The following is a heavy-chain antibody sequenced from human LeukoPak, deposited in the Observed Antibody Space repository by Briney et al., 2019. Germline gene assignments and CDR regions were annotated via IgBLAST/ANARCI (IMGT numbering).Heavy chain of an antibody. CDR1: GGTFSSYA. V-gene: IGHV1-69*13. Sequence: SVKVSCKASGGTFSSYAISWVRQAPGQGLEWMGGIIPIFGTANYAQKFQGRVTITADESTSTAHMELSSLRSEDTAVYYCARVRVGVVGADYYYMDVWGKGTTVTVSS. CDR3: ARVRVGVVGADYYYMDV. D-gene: IGHD1-26*01. J-gene: IGHJ6*03. CDR2: IIPIFGTA.